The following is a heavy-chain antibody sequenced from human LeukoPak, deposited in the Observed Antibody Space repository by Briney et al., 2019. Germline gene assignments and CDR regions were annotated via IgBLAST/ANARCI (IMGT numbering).Heavy chain of an antibody. V-gene: IGHV4-39*07. CDR2: IYYNGDT. Sequence: PSETLSLTCSVSGGSISSSRSYWGWIRQTPGKGLEWVGSIYYNGDTYYNPSFRSRVSMSVDTAKNQISLILTSVTAADTAVYYCSREGYSCPNWFDTWGQGTLVTVSS. J-gene: IGHJ5*02. CDR3: SREGYSCPNWFDT. D-gene: IGHD4-11*01. CDR1: GGSISSSRSY.